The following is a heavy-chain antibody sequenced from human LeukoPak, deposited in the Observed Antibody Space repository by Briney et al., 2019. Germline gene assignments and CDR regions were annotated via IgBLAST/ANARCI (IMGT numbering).Heavy chain of an antibody. J-gene: IGHJ6*02. CDR3: ARVIGYSSGWRLLDV. Sequence: GGSLRLSCAASGFTVSSNYMSWVRQAPGKGLEWVSVIYSGGSTYYADSVKGRFTISRDSSKNTLYLQMNSLRAEDTAVYYCARVIGYSSGWRLLDVWGQGTTVTVSS. CDR1: GFTVSSNY. D-gene: IGHD6-19*01. CDR2: IYSGGST. V-gene: IGHV3-53*01.